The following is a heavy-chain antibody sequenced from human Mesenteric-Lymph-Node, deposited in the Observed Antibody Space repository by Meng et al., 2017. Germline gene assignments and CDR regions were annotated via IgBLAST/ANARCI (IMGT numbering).Heavy chain of an antibody. CDR2: INPNSGGT. CDR1: GYTFTGYY. J-gene: IGHJ6*01. CDR3: AKVGAPYFESSGYSYTLDV. Sequence: ASVKVSCKASGYTFTGYYMHWVRQAPGQGLEWMGRINPNSGGTNYAQKFQGRVTMTRDTSTSTVYMELSSLRSDDTAVYYCAKVGAPYFESSGYSYTLDVWGQGTTVTVSS. V-gene: IGHV1-2*06. D-gene: IGHD3-22*01.